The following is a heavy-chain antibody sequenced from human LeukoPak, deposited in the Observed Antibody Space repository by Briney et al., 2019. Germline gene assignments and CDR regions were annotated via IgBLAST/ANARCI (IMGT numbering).Heavy chain of an antibody. CDR2: IYHTGST. Sequence: TLSLTCSVSGDSISSGYYWGWIRPPPGKGREGIGSIYHTGSTYYNPSLKSRVTISVDTSKTQFSLKLSSVTAADTAVYYCARGAYYYYYYMDVWGKGTTVTVSS. CDR3: ARGAYYYYYYMDV. CDR1: GDSISSGYY. J-gene: IGHJ6*03. V-gene: IGHV4-38-2*02.